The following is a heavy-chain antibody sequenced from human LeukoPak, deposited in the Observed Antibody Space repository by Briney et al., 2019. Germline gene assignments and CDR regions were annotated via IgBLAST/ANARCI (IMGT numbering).Heavy chain of an antibody. V-gene: IGHV3-64*01. CDR3: GRSILGMNAFDI. J-gene: IGHJ3*02. CDR2: ISSNGGST. D-gene: IGHD3-16*01. CDR1: GFTFSSYS. Sequence: GRSLRLSCAASGFTFSSYSMHWVRQAPGKGLEYVSAISSNGGSTYYANSVKGRFTISRDNSKNTLYLQMGSLRGEDMAVYYRGRSILGMNAFDIWGQGTMATVSS.